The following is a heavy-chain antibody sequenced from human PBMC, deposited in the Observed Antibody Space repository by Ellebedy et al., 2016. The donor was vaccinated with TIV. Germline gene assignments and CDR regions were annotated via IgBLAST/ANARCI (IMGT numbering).Heavy chain of an antibody. Sequence: GESLKISXAASGFTFSSYAMSWVRQAPGKGLEWVSAISGSGGSTYYADSVKGRFTISRDNSKNTLYLQMNSLRAEDTAVYYCAKDLGYVPQGWFDPWGQGTLVTVSS. CDR2: ISGSGGST. CDR3: AKDLGYVPQGWFDP. J-gene: IGHJ5*02. CDR1: GFTFSSYA. D-gene: IGHD2-2*01. V-gene: IGHV3-23*01.